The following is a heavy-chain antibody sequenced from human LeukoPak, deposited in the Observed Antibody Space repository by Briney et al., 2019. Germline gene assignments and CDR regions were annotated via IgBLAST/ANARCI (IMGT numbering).Heavy chain of an antibody. V-gene: IGHV1-69*13. D-gene: IGHD3-22*01. Sequence: GASVKVSCKASGYTFISYAISWVRQAPGQGLEWMGGIIPIFGTANYAQKFQGRVTITADESTSTAYMELSSLRSEDTAVYYCARTEQENYYDSSGYYYWGQGTLVTVSS. J-gene: IGHJ4*02. CDR2: IIPIFGTA. CDR3: ARTEQENYYDSSGYYY. CDR1: GYTFISYA.